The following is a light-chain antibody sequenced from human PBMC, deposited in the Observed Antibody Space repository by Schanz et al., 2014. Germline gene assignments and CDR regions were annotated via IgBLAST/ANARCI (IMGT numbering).Light chain of an antibody. Sequence: SALTQPASVSGSPGQSITISCTGTSSDVGSYNYVAWYQQHPGKAPKLMIYDVSKRPSGVPDRFSGSKSGNTASLTVSGLQAEDEADYYCSSYAGSNNVIFGGGTKLTVL. CDR3: SSYAGSNNVI. CDR1: SSDVGSYNY. CDR2: DVS. J-gene: IGLJ2*01. V-gene: IGLV2-8*01.